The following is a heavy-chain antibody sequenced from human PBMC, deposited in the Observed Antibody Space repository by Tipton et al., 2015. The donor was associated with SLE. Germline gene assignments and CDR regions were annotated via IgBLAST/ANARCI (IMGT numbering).Heavy chain of an antibody. Sequence: TLSLTCAVYDEPFIGYYFNWIRQPPGRGLEWVGEINHRGSTNYNPSLRSRVTISVDTSKNQFSLKLTSVTAADTAVYYCATDPLWFDRWGQGTLVTVSS. CDR2: INHRGST. CDR3: ATDPLWFDR. V-gene: IGHV4-34*01. CDR1: DEPFIGYY. J-gene: IGHJ5*02.